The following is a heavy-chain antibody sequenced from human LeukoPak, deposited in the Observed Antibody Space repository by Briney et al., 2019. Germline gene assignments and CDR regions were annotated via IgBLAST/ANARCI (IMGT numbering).Heavy chain of an antibody. CDR2: ISSSGDKI. Sequence: GGSLRLSCAASGLTFSRDAMNWVRRAPGMGLEWISYISSSGDKIYYAESVKGRFTVSRDNAENSLYLQMNSLRVEDTAVYYCARDDYDSSGSYWGQGTLVTVCS. J-gene: IGHJ4*02. V-gene: IGHV3-48*03. D-gene: IGHD3-22*01. CDR3: ARDDYDSSGSY. CDR1: GLTFSRDA.